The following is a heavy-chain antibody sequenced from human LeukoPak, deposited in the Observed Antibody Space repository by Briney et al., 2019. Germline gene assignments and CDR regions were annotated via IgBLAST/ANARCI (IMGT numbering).Heavy chain of an antibody. D-gene: IGHD3-3*01. Sequence: WETLSLTCAVYGGSFSGYYWSWIRQPPGKGLEWIGEINHSGSTNYNPSLKSRVTISVDTSKNQFSLKLSSVTAADTAVYYCARAGITIFGVVPGRFDPWGQGTLVTVSS. CDR1: GGSFSGYY. V-gene: IGHV4-34*01. CDR3: ARAGITIFGVVPGRFDP. J-gene: IGHJ5*02. CDR2: INHSGST.